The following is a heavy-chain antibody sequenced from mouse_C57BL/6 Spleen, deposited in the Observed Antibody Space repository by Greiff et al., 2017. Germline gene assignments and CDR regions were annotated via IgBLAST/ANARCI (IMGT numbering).Heavy chain of an antibody. Sequence: VQLQQSGPELVKPGASVKISCKASGYAFSSSWMNWVKQRPGQGLEWIGRIYPGDGDTNYNGKFKGKATLTADKSSSTAYMPLSSLTSEYSAVYVCAGGGDGYHWYFDVWGTGTTVTVSS. CDR2: IYPGDGDT. V-gene: IGHV1-82*01. CDR3: AGGGDGYHWYFDV. CDR1: GYAFSSSW. J-gene: IGHJ1*03. D-gene: IGHD2-3*01.